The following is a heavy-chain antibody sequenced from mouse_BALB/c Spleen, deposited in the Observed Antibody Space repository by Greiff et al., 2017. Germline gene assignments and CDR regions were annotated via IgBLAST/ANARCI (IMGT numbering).Heavy chain of an antibody. CDR2: ISDGGSYT. D-gene: IGHD2-10*02. CDR3: AREVYGNYGFAY. J-gene: IGHJ3*01. V-gene: IGHV5-4*02. CDR1: GFTFSDYY. Sequence: EVQLVESGGGLVKPGGSLKLSCAASGFTFSDYYMYWVRQTPEKRLEWVATISDGGSYTYYPDSVKGRFTISRDNAKNNLYLQMSSLKSEDTAMYYCAREVYGNYGFAYWGQGTLVTVSA.